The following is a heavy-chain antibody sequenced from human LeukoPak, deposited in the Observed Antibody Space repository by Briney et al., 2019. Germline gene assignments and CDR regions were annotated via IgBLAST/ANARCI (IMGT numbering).Heavy chain of an antibody. J-gene: IGHJ4*02. D-gene: IGHD6-13*01. V-gene: IGHV3-66*01. Sequence: GSLRLSCAASGFTVNSNYMTWVRQAPGKGLEWVPVIYSGGRTHYADSVKGRFTISRDNSKNTMYLQMNSVRVEDTAVYYCATPSDSSSLGGGFDYWGQGTLVTVSS. CDR2: IYSGGRT. CDR1: GFTVNSNY. CDR3: ATPSDSSSLGGGFDY.